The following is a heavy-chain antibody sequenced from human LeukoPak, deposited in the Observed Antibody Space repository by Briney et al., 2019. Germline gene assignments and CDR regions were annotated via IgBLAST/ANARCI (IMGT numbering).Heavy chain of an antibody. V-gene: IGHV4-34*01. CDR3: ARGRGSVRGFGELSLLCYYYGMDV. CDR2: INHSGST. D-gene: IGHD3-10*01. Sequence: SETLSLTCAVYGWSFSGYYWSWIRQPPGKGLEWIGEINHSGSTNYNPSLKSRVTISVDTSKNQFSLKLSSVTAADTAVYYCARGRGSVRGFGELSLLCYYYGMDVWGQGTTVTVSS. J-gene: IGHJ6*02. CDR1: GWSFSGYY.